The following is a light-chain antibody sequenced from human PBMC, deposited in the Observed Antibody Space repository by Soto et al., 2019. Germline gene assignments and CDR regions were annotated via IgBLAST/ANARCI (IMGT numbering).Light chain of an antibody. Sequence: EIVLTQSPATLSLSTGERSTLSCRASQSVSMHLAWYQQKPGQAPRLLIYDTSNRATGIPARFSGSGSGTEFTLTISSLQSEDFAVYYCQQYNNWPLTFGQGTRLEIK. V-gene: IGKV3-15*01. CDR2: DTS. CDR3: QQYNNWPLT. CDR1: QSVSMH. J-gene: IGKJ5*01.